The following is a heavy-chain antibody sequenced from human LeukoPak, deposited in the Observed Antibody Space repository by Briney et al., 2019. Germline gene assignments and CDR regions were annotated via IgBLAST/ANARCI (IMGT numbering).Heavy chain of an antibody. Sequence: GESLQISCKGSGYSFTSYWIGWVRQMPGKGLEWMGIIYPGDSDTRYSPSFQGQVTISADKSISTAYLQWSSLKASDTAMYYCARLGGYDFWSGYPNIWFDPWGQGTLVTVSS. V-gene: IGHV5-51*01. D-gene: IGHD3-3*01. J-gene: IGHJ5*02. CDR3: ARLGGYDFWSGYPNIWFDP. CDR1: GYSFTSYW. CDR2: IYPGDSDT.